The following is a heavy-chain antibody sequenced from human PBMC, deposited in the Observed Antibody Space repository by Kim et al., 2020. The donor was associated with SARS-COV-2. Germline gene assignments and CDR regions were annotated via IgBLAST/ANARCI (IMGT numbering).Heavy chain of an antibody. CDR3: ARIYSCGWYNWFDP. CDR1: GGSISSGSYY. D-gene: IGHD6-19*01. V-gene: IGHV4-61*02. Sequence: SETLSLTCIVSGGSISSGSYYWSWIRQPDGKGLEWFGRIYTSGSTNYNPSLKSRVTISVDTYKNQFSLKLSSVTDADTALYYCARIYSCGWYNWFDPWGQGTLVTVSS. CDR2: IYTSGST. J-gene: IGHJ5*02.